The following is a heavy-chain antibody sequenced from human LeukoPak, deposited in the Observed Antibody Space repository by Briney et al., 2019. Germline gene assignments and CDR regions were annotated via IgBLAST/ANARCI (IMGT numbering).Heavy chain of an antibody. D-gene: IGHD3-22*01. CDR1: GFTFSSYS. J-gene: IGHJ4*02. CDR3: ARDPVLFDNTGYYFDS. Sequence: PGGSLRLSCAASGFTFSSYSMNWVRQAPGKGLECVSYISGSGSDIYYAESVMGRFTLSRDNAKNSLYLQMNSLRAEDTGVYYCARDPVLFDNTGYYFDSWGQGTLVTVSS. V-gene: IGHV3-48*01. CDR2: ISGSGSDI.